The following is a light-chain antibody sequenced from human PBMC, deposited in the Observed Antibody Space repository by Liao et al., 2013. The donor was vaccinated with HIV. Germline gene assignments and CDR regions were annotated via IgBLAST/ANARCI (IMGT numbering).Light chain of an antibody. J-gene: IGLJ1*01. CDR2: YDS. V-gene: IGLV3-21*01. CDR3: QSADSSGTYV. Sequence: SYVLTQPPSVSVAPGKTARITCGGNNIGSKGVHWYQQKPGQAPVLVIYYDSDRPSGIPERFSGSSSGTTVTLIISGVQAEDEADYYCQSADSSGTYVFGTGTKVTVL. CDR1: NIGSKG.